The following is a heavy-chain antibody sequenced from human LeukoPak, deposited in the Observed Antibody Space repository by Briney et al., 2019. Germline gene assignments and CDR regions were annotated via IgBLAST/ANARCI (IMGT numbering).Heavy chain of an antibody. V-gene: IGHV4-39*07. D-gene: IGHD3-16*01. J-gene: IGHJ4*02. CDR2: INCYGKT. CDR3: GRSAGFVHFDH. Sequence: SSETLSLTCTVSGNSISSSSYYWVWIRQPPGKGLEWIGSINCYGKTYYNPSVKSRVTISVDTSKNQFSLMVRSVTAADTAVYYCGRSAGFVHFDHWGQGTLVTVTS. CDR1: GNSISSSSYY.